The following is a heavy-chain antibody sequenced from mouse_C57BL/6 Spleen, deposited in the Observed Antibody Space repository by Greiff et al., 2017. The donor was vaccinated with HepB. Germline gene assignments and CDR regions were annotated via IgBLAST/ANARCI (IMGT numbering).Heavy chain of an antibody. CDR2: ISSGSSTI. V-gene: IGHV5-17*01. J-gene: IGHJ2*01. D-gene: IGHD1-1*01. CDR3: ARITTVVAPFDY. CDR1: GFTFSDYG. Sequence: EVMLVESGGGLVKPGGSLKLSCAASGFTFSDYGMHWVRQAPEKGLEWVAYISSGSSTIYYADTVKGRFTISRDNAKNTLFLQMTSLRSEDTAMYYCARITTVVAPFDYWGQGTTLTVSS.